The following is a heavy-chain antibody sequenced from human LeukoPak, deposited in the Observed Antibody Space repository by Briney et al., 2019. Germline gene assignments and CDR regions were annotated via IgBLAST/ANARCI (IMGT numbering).Heavy chain of an antibody. D-gene: IGHD4-11*01. J-gene: IGHJ4*02. CDR2: IYYSGST. V-gene: IGHV4-59*01. CDR1: GGSISSYY. CDR3: ARTFRGGYSNDY. Sequence: PSETLSLTCTVSGGSISSYYWSWVRKPPGKGLEWIGYIYYSGSTNYNPSLKSRVTISVDTSKNQFSLKLSSVTAADTAVYYCARTFRGGYSNDYWGQGTLVTVFS.